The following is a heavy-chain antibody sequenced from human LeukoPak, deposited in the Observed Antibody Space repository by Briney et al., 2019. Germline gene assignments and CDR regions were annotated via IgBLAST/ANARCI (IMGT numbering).Heavy chain of an antibody. CDR2: INHSGST. Sequence: SETLSLTCAVYGGSFSGYYWSWIRQPPGKGLEWIGEINHSGSTNYNPSLKSRVTISVDMSKNQFSLKLSSVTAADTAVYYCARVGPYYGSGSFDYWGQGTLVTVSS. J-gene: IGHJ4*02. V-gene: IGHV4-34*01. CDR1: GGSFSGYY. D-gene: IGHD3-10*01. CDR3: ARVGPYYGSGSFDY.